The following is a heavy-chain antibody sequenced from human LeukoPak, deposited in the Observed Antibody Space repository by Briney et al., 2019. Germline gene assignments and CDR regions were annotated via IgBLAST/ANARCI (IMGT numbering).Heavy chain of an antibody. V-gene: IGHV3-33*01. CDR2: IWYDGSNK. CDR1: GFTFSSYG. D-gene: IGHD3-10*01. CDR3: ARDLWFGELNDY. Sequence: GGSLRLSCAASGFTFSSYGMHWVRQAPGRGLEWVAVIWYDGSNKYYADSVKGRFTISRDNSKNTLYLQMNRLRAEDTAVYYCARDLWFGELNDYWGQGTLVTVSS. J-gene: IGHJ4*02.